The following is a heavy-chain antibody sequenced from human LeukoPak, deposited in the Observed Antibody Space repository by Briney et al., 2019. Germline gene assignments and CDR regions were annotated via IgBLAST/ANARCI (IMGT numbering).Heavy chain of an antibody. CDR1: GYTLTELS. J-gene: IGHJ4*02. D-gene: IGHD3-22*01. CDR2: FDPEDGET. Sequence: ASVKVSCKVSGYTLTELSMHWVRQAPGKGLEWMGGFDPEDGETIYAQKFQGRVTMTEDTSTDTAYMELSSLRSEDTAVYYCASHKGYYDSSGYTFDYWGQGTLVTVSS. CDR3: ASHKGYYDSSGYTFDY. V-gene: IGHV1-24*01.